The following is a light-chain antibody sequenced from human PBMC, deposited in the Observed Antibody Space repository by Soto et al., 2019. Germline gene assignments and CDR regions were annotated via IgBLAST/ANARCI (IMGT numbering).Light chain of an antibody. CDR3: QQYGSSPYT. CDR2: GAS. J-gene: IGKJ2*01. V-gene: IGKV3-20*01. CDR1: QSVRNSY. Sequence: EILLTQSPGTLSLSPGERATLSCRASQSVRNSYLAWYQQKPDQAPRLLIYGASGSATGSPDRFSGSGSGTDFTLTTSRLEPEDFAVYYCQQYGSSPYTFGQGTKLEI.